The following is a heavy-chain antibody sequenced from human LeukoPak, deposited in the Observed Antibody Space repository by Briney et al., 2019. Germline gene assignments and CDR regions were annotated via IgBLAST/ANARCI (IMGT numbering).Heavy chain of an antibody. CDR1: GGSISSADHY. V-gene: IGHV4-30-4*08. CDR3: ARDRSGYGAFDI. Sequence: SQTLSLTCTVSGGSISSADHYWPWIRQPPGKGLEWIGYIYYTGSTYYSPSLKSRITISVDTSKNQFSLKLSSVTAADTAVYYCARDRSGYGAFDIWGQGTMITVSS. D-gene: IGHD3-22*01. J-gene: IGHJ3*02. CDR2: IYYTGST.